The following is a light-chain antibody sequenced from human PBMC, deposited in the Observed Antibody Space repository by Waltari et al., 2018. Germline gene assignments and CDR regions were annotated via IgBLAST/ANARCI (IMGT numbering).Light chain of an antibody. V-gene: IGKV1-39*01. CDR3: QESYSSPPST. Sequence: DIQMTQSPSSLSAVVGDRVTIPCRASQSIGNYLNWYQQKPGKAPQLLSYSASSLQRGVPSRFSGRGSGTEFSLTISGLQPDDLATYYCQESYSSPPSTFGQGTKVDIK. CDR2: SAS. J-gene: IGKJ1*01. CDR1: QSIGNY.